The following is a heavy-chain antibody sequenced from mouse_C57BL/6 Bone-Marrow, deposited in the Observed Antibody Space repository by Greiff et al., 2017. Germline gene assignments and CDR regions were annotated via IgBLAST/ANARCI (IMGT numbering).Heavy chain of an antibody. CDR3: AGGVGRFAY. V-gene: IGHV1-26*01. CDR1: GYTFTDYY. CDR2: INPKNGGT. D-gene: IGHD1-1*02. Sequence: EVQLQQSGPELVKPGASVKISCKASGYTFTDYYMNWVKQSHGKSLEWIGDINPKNGGTSYNQKFKGKATLDVDKSSSTAYMERRSLTSADSAVYYCAGGVGRFAYWGQGTLVTVSA. J-gene: IGHJ3*01.